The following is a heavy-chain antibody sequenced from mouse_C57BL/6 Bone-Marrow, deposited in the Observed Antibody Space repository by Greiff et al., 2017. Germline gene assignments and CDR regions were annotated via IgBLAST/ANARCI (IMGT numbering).Heavy chain of an antibody. J-gene: IGHJ2*01. Sequence: QVQLQQPGAELVKPGASVKLSCKASGYTFTSYWMHWVKQRPGRGLEWIGRIAPNSGGTKYNEKFKSKATLTVDKPSSPAYMQLSILTSEYSAVYYCARVFPTVVDYGGQGPTLPVSS. CDR3: ARVFPTVVDY. CDR1: GYTFTSYW. CDR2: IAPNSGGT. V-gene: IGHV1-72*01. D-gene: IGHD1-1*01.